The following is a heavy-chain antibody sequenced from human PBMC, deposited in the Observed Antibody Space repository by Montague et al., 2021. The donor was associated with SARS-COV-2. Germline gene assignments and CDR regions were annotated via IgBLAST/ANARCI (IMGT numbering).Heavy chain of an antibody. V-gene: IGHV6-1*01. J-gene: IGHJ3*02. CDR1: GDSVAEHRRR. Sequence: CAISGDSVAEHRRRSEWNRPELQTEFQWVCRRLHGKKRFDHYEVSMKGRISIKADTSKNQFSLQLDSVTPGDTAVYYCARGEGLGPYTGYAFDIWGQGTLVTVSS. CDR3: ARGEGLGPYTGYAFDI. D-gene: IGHD3-16*01. CDR2: RLHGKKRFD.